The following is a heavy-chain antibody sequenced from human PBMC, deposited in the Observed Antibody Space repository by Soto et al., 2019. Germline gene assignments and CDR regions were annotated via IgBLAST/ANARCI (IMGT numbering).Heavy chain of an antibody. CDR3: AHYALGYCISTSCPHFDY. CDR1: GFSLSTSGVG. D-gene: IGHD2-2*01. V-gene: IGHV2-5*02. CDR2: IYWDDDK. Sequence: QITLKESGPTLVKPTQTLTLTCTFSGFSLSTSGVGVGWIRQPPGKALEWLALIYWDDDKRYSPSLKSRLTFTKDTSKNQVVLTMTNMDPVDTATYYWAHYALGYCISTSCPHFDYWGQGTMVTVSS. J-gene: IGHJ4*02.